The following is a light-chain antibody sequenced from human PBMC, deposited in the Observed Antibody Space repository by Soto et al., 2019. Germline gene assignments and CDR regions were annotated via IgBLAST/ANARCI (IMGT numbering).Light chain of an antibody. J-gene: IGLJ1*01. Sequence: QSALTQPASVSGSPGHSITISCTGTSSDVGGYNFVSWYQHHPGKAPKLIIYDVNNRPSGVSNRFSGSKSGNTASLTISGLQAEDEADYYCTSYTTSSTYVFGTGTKVTVL. CDR1: SSDVGGYNF. CDR3: TSYTTSSTYV. CDR2: DVN. V-gene: IGLV2-14*03.